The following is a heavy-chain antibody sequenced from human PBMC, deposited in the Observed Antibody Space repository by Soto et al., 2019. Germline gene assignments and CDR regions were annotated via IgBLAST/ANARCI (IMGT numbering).Heavy chain of an antibody. CDR2: IYHSGST. CDR3: ARHVPAARLNWFDP. V-gene: IGHV4-30-2*01. CDR1: GGSISSGGYS. D-gene: IGHD2-2*01. J-gene: IGHJ5*02. Sequence: SETLSLTCAVSGGSISSGGYSWSWIRQPPGKGLEWIGYIYHSGSTYYNPSLKSRVTISVDRSKNQFSLKLSSVTAADTAVYYSARHVPAARLNWFDPWGQGTPVTVSS.